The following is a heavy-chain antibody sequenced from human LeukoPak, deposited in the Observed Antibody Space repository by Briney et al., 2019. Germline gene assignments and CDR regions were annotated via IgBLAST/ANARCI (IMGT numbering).Heavy chain of an antibody. CDR3: ARGYCGGDCYSHNWFDP. J-gene: IGHJ5*02. CDR2: INPNSGGT. CDR1: GYTFTGYY. Sequence: ASVKVSCKASGYTFTGYYMHWVRQAPGQGLEWMGWINPNSGGTNYAQKFQGRVTMTRDTSISTAYMELSRLRSGDTAVYYCARGYCGGDCYSHNWFDPWGQGTLVTVSS. V-gene: IGHV1-2*02. D-gene: IGHD2-21*01.